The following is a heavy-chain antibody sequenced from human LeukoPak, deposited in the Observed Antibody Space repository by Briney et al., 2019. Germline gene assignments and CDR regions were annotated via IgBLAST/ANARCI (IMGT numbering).Heavy chain of an antibody. D-gene: IGHD5-24*01. CDR2: IQSSGST. CDR3: ARGYGYNSEY. J-gene: IGHJ4*02. Sequence: SSETLSLTCTVSGGAISNFYWIWIRQPPGKGLEWIGCIQSSGSTEYNPSLESRVTMSVDTSRNQFSLKLTSVTAADTAVYYCARGYGYNSEYWGQGTLVTVSP. CDR1: GGAISNFY. V-gene: IGHV4-59*13.